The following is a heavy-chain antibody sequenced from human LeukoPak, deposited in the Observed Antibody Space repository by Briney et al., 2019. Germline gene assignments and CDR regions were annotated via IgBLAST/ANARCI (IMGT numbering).Heavy chain of an antibody. V-gene: IGHV4-34*01. J-gene: IGHJ4*02. CDR1: GGSFSGYY. Sequence: PSETLSLTCAVYGGSFSGYYWSWIRQPPGKGLEWIGEINHSGSTNYNPSLKSRVTISVDKSKNQFSLKLSSVTAADTAVYYCARPLEESVISPFDSWGQGTLVTVSS. CDR2: INHSGST. D-gene: IGHD2/OR15-2a*01. CDR3: ARPLEESVISPFDS.